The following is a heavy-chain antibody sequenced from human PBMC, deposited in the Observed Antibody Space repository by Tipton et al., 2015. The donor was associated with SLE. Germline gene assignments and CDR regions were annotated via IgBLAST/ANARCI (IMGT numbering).Heavy chain of an antibody. CDR3: AKDRVFGELGAFDM. J-gene: IGHJ3*02. D-gene: IGHD6-6*01. CDR2: INPYTGRT. Sequence: QSGPEVKKPGASVKVSCKASGHTFSNYDISWVRQAPGQGLEWMAWINPYTGRTDYSQKFRGRVTVTRDTSTSTVYMEMSRLTSDDTAVYYCAKDRVFGELGAFDMWGQGTMVTVSS. CDR1: GHTFSNYD. V-gene: IGHV1-2*02.